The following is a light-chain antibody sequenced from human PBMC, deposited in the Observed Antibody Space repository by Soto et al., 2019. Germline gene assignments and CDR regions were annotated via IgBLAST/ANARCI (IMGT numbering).Light chain of an antibody. J-gene: IGKJ5*01. Sequence: EVVMTQSPATLSVSPGERATLSCRASESVSSNLAWYQQRPGQAPRLVIYGASTRATGIPARFSGGGSGTEFTLTISSLQSEYFAVYYCQQYNSWPPITFGQGTRLEIK. CDR3: QQYNSWPPIT. CDR1: ESVSSN. V-gene: IGKV3-15*01. CDR2: GAS.